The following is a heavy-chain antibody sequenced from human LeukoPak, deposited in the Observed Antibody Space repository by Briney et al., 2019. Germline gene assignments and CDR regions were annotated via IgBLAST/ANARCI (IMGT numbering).Heavy chain of an antibody. CDR3: ARAMSGWSEDY. CDR2: IYYSGST. V-gene: IGHV4-59*01. CDR1: GDSISSYY. D-gene: IGHD6-19*01. J-gene: IGHJ4*02. Sequence: SETLSLTCTVSGDSISSYYWSWIRQPPGKGLEWIGYIYYSGSTNYNPSLKSRVTISVDTSKNQFSLKLSSVTAADTAVYYCARAMSGWSEDYWGQGTLVTVSS.